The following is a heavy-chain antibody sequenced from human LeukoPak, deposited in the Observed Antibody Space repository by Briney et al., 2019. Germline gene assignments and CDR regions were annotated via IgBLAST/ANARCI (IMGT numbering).Heavy chain of an antibody. CDR1: GGSISSYY. V-gene: IGHV4-4*07. CDR2: IYASGST. CDR3: ARDFRISGWTDACDI. J-gene: IGHJ3*02. Sequence: PSETLSLTCTVSGGSISSYYWNWIRQPAGKGLEWIGRIYASGSTNYNPSLKSRVSMSIEMSKSQFSLKLNSVTAADTAIYYRARDFRISGWTDACDIWGQGTMVTVSS. D-gene: IGHD6-19*01.